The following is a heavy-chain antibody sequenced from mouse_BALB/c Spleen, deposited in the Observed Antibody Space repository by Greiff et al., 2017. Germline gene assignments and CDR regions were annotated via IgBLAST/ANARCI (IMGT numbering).Heavy chain of an antibody. CDR1: GFSLTSYG. J-gene: IGHJ1*01. CDR3: ARDLYITTVVATRAPYWYFDV. D-gene: IGHD1-1*01. Sequence: VQRVESGPGLVAPSQSLSITCTVSGFSLTSYGVHWVRQPPGKGLEWLGVIWAGGSTNYNSALMSRLSISKDNSKSQVFLKMNSLQTDDTAMYYCARDLYITTVVATRAPYWYFDVWGAGTTVTVSS. V-gene: IGHV2-9*02. CDR2: IWAGGST.